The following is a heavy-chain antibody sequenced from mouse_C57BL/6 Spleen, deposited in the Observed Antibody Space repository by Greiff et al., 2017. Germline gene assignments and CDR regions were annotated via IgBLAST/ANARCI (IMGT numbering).Heavy chain of an antibody. CDR1: GYAFSSYW. D-gene: IGHD4-1*01. Sequence: QVQLQQSGAELVKPGASVKISCKASGYAFSSYWMNWVKQRPGKGLEWIGQIYPGDGDTNYNGKFKGKATLTADKSSSTAYMQLSSLTSEDSAVYFCARADWDVPYFGYWGQGTTLTVSS. CDR3: ARADWDVPYFGY. J-gene: IGHJ2*01. CDR2: IYPGDGDT. V-gene: IGHV1-80*01.